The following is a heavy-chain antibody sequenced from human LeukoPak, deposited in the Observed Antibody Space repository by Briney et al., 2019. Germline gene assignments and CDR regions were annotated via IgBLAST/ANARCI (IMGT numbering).Heavy chain of an antibody. D-gene: IGHD4-17*01. CDR1: GFTFSDYY. V-gene: IGHV3-11*06. J-gene: IGHJ4*02. CDR3: AMYRTYGDRDY. CDR2: ISSSSTYT. Sequence: PGGSLRLSCAASGFTFSDYYMSWIRQAPGKGLEWVSYISSSSTYTNYADSVKGRFTISRDNAKNSLYLQMNSLRAEDTAAYYCAMYRTYGDRDYWGQGALVTVSS.